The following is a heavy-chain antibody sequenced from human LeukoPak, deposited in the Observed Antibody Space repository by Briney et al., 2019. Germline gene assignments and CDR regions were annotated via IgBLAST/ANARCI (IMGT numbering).Heavy chain of an antibody. Sequence: ASVKVSCKASGYTFTGDYMRWVRQAPGQGLEWMGWINPNSGGTNYAQKFQGRVTMTRDTSISTAYMELSRLRSDDTAVYYCARQANYYDTYSDYWGQGTLVTVSS. CDR2: INPNSGGT. D-gene: IGHD3-22*01. V-gene: IGHV1-2*02. CDR3: ARQANYYDTYSDY. J-gene: IGHJ4*02. CDR1: GYTFTGDY.